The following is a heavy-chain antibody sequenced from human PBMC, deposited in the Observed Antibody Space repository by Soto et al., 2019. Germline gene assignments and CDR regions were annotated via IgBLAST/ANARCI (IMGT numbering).Heavy chain of an antibody. V-gene: IGHV3-49*03. CDR2: IRSKDYGEAK. Sequence: PGGSLRLCCTGCGFTFADYALNWFRQAPGKGLEWVAIIRSKDYGEAKDYAASVKGRFTISRDDSKNIAYLQMNSLKTEDTAVYYCTRGRVSLDYWGQGAQVTVSS. J-gene: IGHJ4*02. CDR3: TRGRVSLDY. CDR1: GFTFADYA.